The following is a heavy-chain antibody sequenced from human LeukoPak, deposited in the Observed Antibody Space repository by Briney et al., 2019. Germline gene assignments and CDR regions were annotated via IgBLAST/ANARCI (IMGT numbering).Heavy chain of an antibody. CDR2: IIPIFGTA. J-gene: IGHJ5*02. CDR3: ARSPEYYDILTGYLNWFDP. Sequence: SVKVSCKASGGTFSSHAISWVRQAPGQGLEWMGGIIPIFGTANYAQKFQGRVTITADESTSTAYMELSSLRSEDTAVYYCARSPEYYDILTGYLNWFDPWGQGTLVTVSS. V-gene: IGHV1-69*01. D-gene: IGHD3-9*01. CDR1: GGTFSSHA.